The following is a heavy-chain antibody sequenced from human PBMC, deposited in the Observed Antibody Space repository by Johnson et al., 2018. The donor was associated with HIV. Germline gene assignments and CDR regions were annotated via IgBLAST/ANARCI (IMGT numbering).Heavy chain of an antibody. Sequence: VQLVESGGGSVQPGRSLRLSCAASGFTFDDFAMSWVRQVPGKGLEWVSGINWNGYSTGHADSVKGRFTISRDNAKNSLYLQMNSLRVEDTAVYFCARNGDGYTPDAFDIWGQGTMVTVSS. V-gene: IGHV3-20*04. CDR2: INWNGYST. CDR1: GFTFDDFA. D-gene: IGHD5-24*01. CDR3: ARNGDGYTPDAFDI. J-gene: IGHJ3*02.